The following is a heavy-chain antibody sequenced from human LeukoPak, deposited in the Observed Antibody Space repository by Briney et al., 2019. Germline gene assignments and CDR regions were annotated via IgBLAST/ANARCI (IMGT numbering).Heavy chain of an antibody. CDR2: IKQDGSEK. Sequence: GGSLRLSCAASGFTFSSYWMSWVRQAPGKGLEWVANIKQDGSEKYYVDSVKGRFTISRDNAKNSLYLQMNSLRAEDTAVYYCARVRSVGAKTGAPDAFDIWGQGTMVTVSS. CDR1: GFTFSSYW. J-gene: IGHJ3*02. V-gene: IGHV3-7*01. CDR3: ARVRSVGAKTGAPDAFDI. D-gene: IGHD1-26*01.